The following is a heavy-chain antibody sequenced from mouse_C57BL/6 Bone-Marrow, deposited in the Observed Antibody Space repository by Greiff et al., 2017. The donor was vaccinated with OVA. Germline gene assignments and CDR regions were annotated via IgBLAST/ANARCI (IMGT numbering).Heavy chain of an antibody. CDR3: ARGGNYYGSSLFAY. V-gene: IGHV1-61*01. Sequence: VQLQQPGAELVRPGSSVKLSCKASGYTFTSYWMDWVKQRPGQGLEWIGNIYPSDSGTHYNQKFKDKATLTVDKSSSTAYMQLSSLTSEDSAVYYCARGGNYYGSSLFAYWGQGTLVTVSA. D-gene: IGHD1-1*01. CDR2: IYPSDSGT. CDR1: GYTFTSYW. J-gene: IGHJ3*01.